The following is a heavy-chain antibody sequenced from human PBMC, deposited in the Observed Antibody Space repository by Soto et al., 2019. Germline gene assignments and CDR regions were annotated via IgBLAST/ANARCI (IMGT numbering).Heavy chain of an antibody. CDR3: ARGHSLRYFDWSNYYYYGMDV. V-gene: IGHV4-59*01. CDR1: GGSISSYY. D-gene: IGHD3-9*01. Sequence: SETLSLTCTVSGGSISSYYWSWIRQPPGKGLEWIGYIYYSGSTNYNPSLKSRVTISVDTSKNQFSLKLSSVTAADTAVYYCARGHSLRYFDWSNYYYYGMDVWGQGTTVTVSS. J-gene: IGHJ6*02. CDR2: IYYSGST.